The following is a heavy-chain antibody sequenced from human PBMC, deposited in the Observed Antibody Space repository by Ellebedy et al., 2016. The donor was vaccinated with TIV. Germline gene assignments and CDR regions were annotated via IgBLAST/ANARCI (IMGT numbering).Heavy chain of an antibody. D-gene: IGHD1-26*01. CDR1: KYSISSGSY. CDR2: IYDSGST. J-gene: IGHJ6*02. CDR3: AGGTYTPYGMDV. V-gene: IGHV4-38-2*02. Sequence: SETLSLTCTVSKYSISSGSYWGWIRQPPGRRLECRGYIYDSGSTEYNPSLKSRVTIAVDTSQNQVSLKLSSVTAADTAVYYCAGGTYTPYGMDVWGRGTTVIVSS.